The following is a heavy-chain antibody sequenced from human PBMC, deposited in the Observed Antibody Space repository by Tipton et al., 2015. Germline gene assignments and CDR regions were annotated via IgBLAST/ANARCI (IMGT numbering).Heavy chain of an antibody. CDR1: GGTFSSYA. V-gene: IGHV1-69*09. D-gene: IGHD3-22*01. CDR2: IIPVLDIA. J-gene: IGHJ3*02. Sequence: QLVQSGPEVKKPGSSVKASCKASGGTFSSYAISWVRQAPGQGLEWMGGIIPVLDIANYAQKFQGSVTITADKSTSTAYMELSSLRSEDTAVYYCARAHDRSGSILWGDAFDIWGQGTMVTVSS. CDR3: ARAHDRSGSILWGDAFDI.